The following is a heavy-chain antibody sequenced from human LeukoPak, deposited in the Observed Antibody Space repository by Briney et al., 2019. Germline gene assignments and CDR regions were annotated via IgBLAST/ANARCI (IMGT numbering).Heavy chain of an antibody. V-gene: IGHV4-61*02. J-gene: IGHJ5*02. Sequence: SETLSLTCTVSGNSISSGDNYWSWIRQPAGKGLEWIGRIYTSGSTNYNPSLKSRVTMSVDTSKNQFSLKLSSVTAADTAVYYCARTSPYDYVWGSYPQNWFDPWGQGTLVTVSS. CDR1: GNSISSGDNY. D-gene: IGHD3-16*02. CDR2: IYTSGST. CDR3: ARTSPYDYVWGSYPQNWFDP.